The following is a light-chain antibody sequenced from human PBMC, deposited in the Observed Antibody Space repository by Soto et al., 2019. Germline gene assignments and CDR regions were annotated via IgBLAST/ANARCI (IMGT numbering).Light chain of an antibody. CDR1: QSISNW. CDR3: QHYDTYRT. V-gene: IGKV1-5*03. J-gene: IGKJ1*01. Sequence: DIQMTQSPSTLSASVGDRVTITCRASQSISNWLAWYQQKPGKAPKLLIYKSSSLQGGVPSRFSGSGSGTEFALTISILQHDDFATYYCQHYDTYRTFGQGTKVEI. CDR2: KSS.